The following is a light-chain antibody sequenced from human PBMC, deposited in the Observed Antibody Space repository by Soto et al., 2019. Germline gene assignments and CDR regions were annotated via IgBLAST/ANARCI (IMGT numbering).Light chain of an antibody. CDR3: QQYGSSPRK. V-gene: IGKV3-20*01. Sequence: EIVFTQSPGTLSLSPGERATLSCRASQSVSSSYLAWYQQKPGQAPRLLIYGASSRATGIPDRFSGSGSGTDFTLTISRLEPEDFAVYYCQQYGSSPRKFG. CDR1: QSVSSSY. CDR2: GAS. J-gene: IGKJ1*01.